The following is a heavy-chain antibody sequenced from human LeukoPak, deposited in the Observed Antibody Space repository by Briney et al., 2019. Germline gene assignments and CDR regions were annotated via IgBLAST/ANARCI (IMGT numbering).Heavy chain of an antibody. CDR1: GYSISSGYY. D-gene: IGHD3-10*01. CDR3: ARVRDGSGSYYKTHTYYYMDV. V-gene: IGHV4-38-2*02. J-gene: IGHJ6*03. Sequence: SETLSLTCSVSGYSISSGYYWGWFRQPPGKGLEWIGSIYHSGSTYYNPSLKSRVTISVDTSKNHFSLKLSSVTAADTAVYYCARVRDGSGSYYKTHTYYYMDVWGKGTTVTVSS. CDR2: IYHSGST.